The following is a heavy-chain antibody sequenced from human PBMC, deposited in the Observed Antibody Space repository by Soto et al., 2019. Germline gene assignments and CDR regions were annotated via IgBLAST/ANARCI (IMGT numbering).Heavy chain of an antibody. V-gene: IGHV3-23*01. J-gene: IGHJ6*02. CDR3: AKVGAGGSSGWYYYYGMDV. D-gene: IGHD6-19*01. CDR2: ISGSGGST. CDR1: GFTFSSYA. Sequence: EVQLLESGGGLVQPGGSLRLSCAASGFTFSSYAMSWVRQAPGKGLEWASAISGSGGSTYYADSVKGRFPISRDNSKNTLYLQMNSLRAEDTAVYYCAKVGAGGSSGWYYYYGMDVWGQGTTVTVSS.